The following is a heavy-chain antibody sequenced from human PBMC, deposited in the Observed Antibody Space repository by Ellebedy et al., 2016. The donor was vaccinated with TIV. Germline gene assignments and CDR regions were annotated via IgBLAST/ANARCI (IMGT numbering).Heavy chain of an antibody. Sequence: GESLKISCAASGFTFSSYGMHWVRQAPGKGLEWVAVIWYDGSNKYYADSVKGRFTISRDNSKNTLYLQMNSLRAEDTAVYYCARDLNIAAVGMVYWGQGTLVTVSS. CDR1: GFTFSSYG. CDR3: ARDLNIAAVGMVY. CDR2: IWYDGSNK. D-gene: IGHD6-13*01. V-gene: IGHV3-33*01. J-gene: IGHJ4*02.